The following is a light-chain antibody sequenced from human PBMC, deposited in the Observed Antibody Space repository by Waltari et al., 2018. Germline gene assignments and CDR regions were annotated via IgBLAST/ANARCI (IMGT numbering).Light chain of an antibody. CDR2: AAS. CDR1: QGIRSW. V-gene: IGKV1-12*01. CDR3: QEANSFPLT. Sequence: DIQMTQSPPSVSASVGDRVTITCRASQGIRSWLSWYQQKPGKAPKLLIYAASNLQSGVPSRFIGSDSGTEFTLTISSLQPEDVATYYCQEANSFPLTFGGGTKVEI. J-gene: IGKJ4*01.